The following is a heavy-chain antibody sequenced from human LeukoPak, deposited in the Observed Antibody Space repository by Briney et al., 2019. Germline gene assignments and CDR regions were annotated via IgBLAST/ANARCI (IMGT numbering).Heavy chain of an antibody. V-gene: IGHV1-2*02. CDR1: GYTFTGYI. Sequence: ASVKVSCKASGYTFTGYIMHWVRQAPGQGLEWMGWINPNSGGTNCAQNFQGRVTMTRDTSISTAYMELSRLRSDDTAVYYCARDHRVDTAMVDFDYWGQGTLVTVSS. D-gene: IGHD5-18*01. CDR2: INPNSGGT. J-gene: IGHJ4*02. CDR3: ARDHRVDTAMVDFDY.